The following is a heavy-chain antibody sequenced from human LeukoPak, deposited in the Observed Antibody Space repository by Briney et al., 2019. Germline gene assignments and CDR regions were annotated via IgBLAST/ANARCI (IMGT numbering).Heavy chain of an antibody. V-gene: IGHV3-30-3*01. CDR3: ARDPFHLLILFDH. D-gene: IGHD2/OR15-2a*01. J-gene: IGHJ4*02. CDR1: GFPFSTYA. Sequence: GGSLRLSCAASGFPFSTYAMHWVRQAPGKGLEWVALISNDGNKKYYADSVKGRFTVSRDNSKNTLYLQMNSLRTEDTAVYYCARDPFHLLILFDHWGQGTLVTVSS. CDR2: ISNDGNKK.